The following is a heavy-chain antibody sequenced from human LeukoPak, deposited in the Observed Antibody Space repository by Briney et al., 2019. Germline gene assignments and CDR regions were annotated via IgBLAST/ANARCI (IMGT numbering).Heavy chain of an antibody. CDR3: ARGTSSGFAIDY. V-gene: IGHV3-21*01. CDR1: GFTFSSYS. Sequence: GGSLRLSCAASGFTFSSYSMNWVRQAPGKGLEWVSSISSSSSYIYYADSVKGRFTISRDNAKNSLYLQMNSLRAEDTAVYYCARGTSSGFAIDYWGQGTLVTVSS. CDR2: ISSSSSYI. J-gene: IGHJ4*02. D-gene: IGHD2-8*01.